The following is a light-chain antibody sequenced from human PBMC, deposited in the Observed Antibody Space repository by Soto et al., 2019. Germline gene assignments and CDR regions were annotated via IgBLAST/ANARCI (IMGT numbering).Light chain of an antibody. CDR1: SSDVGSYNL. Sequence: QPASVSGSPGQSITISCTGTSSDVGSYNLVSWYQQHPGKAPKLMIYEGSKRPSGVSNRFSGSKSGNTASLTISGLQAEDEADYYCCSYAGSSTFVVFGGGTKLTVL. V-gene: IGLV2-23*01. CDR2: EGS. J-gene: IGLJ2*01. CDR3: CSYAGSSTFVV.